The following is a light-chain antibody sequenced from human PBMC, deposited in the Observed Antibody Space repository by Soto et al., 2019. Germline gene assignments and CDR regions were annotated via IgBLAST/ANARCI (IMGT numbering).Light chain of an antibody. CDR1: SSNIGAGFD. CDR2: GNS. Sequence: QSVLTQPPSVSGAPGQRVTISCTGSSSNIGAGFDVHWYQQLPGAVPKLLIYGNSNRPSGVPDRFSGSKSGTSASLAITGLQAEDEADYSCHSYDSSLTGSVFAGGTKLTVL. J-gene: IGLJ3*02. CDR3: HSYDSSLTGSV. V-gene: IGLV1-40*01.